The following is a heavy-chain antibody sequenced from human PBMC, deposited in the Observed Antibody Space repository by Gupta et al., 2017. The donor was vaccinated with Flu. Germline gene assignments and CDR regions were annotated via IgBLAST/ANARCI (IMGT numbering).Heavy chain of an antibody. Sequence: QLHLVQSVSEVKKPGSSVKVSCRASGGTFSSYAISWGRQAPGQGLEWMGGIIPIFGTANYAQKFQGRVTITADESTSTAYMELSSLRSEDTAVYYCARVRIPQQLGTYGWYFDLWGRGTLVTVSS. CDR3: ARVRIPQQLGTYGWYFDL. V-gene: IGHV1-69*01. J-gene: IGHJ2*01. CDR2: IIPIFGTA. CDR1: GGTFSSYA. D-gene: IGHD6-13*01.